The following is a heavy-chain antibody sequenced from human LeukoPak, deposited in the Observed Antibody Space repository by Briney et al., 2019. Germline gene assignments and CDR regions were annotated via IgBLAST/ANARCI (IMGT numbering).Heavy chain of an antibody. Sequence: GGSLRLSCEVSGFTFSDYSMSWVRQAPGKGLEWVSSISSGSSYINYADSVKGRFTISRDNAKNLLFLQMNSLGAEDTAVYYCARGAVAGTWPGTFHIWGQGTMVTVSS. CDR3: ARGAVAGTWPGTFHI. D-gene: IGHD6-19*01. V-gene: IGHV3-21*01. CDR1: GFTFSDYS. J-gene: IGHJ3*02. CDR2: ISSGSSYI.